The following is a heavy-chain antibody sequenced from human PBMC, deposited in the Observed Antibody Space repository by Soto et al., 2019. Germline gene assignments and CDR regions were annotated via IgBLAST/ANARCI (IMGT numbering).Heavy chain of an antibody. CDR1: GGSISSYY. CDR3: ASGGNWFDP. CDR2: IYYNGNI. J-gene: IGHJ5*02. D-gene: IGHD3-16*01. Sequence: SETLSLTCTVSGGSISSYYWSWIRQPPGKGLEWIGYIYYNGNINYNPSLKSRVTISIDTSKNQFSLTLKSVTAADTAVYYCASGGNWFDPWGQGVLVTVSS. V-gene: IGHV4-59*01.